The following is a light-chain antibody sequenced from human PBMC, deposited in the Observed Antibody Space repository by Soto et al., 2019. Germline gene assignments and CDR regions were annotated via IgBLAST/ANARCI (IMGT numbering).Light chain of an antibody. CDR1: QSVSSY. V-gene: IGKV3-11*01. CDR3: QQRSNWPPLT. J-gene: IGKJ4*01. CDR2: DAS. Sequence: EIVLTQSPGTLSLSPGERATLSCRASQSVSSYLAWYQQKPGQAPRLLIYDASNRATGIPARFSGSGSGTDFTLTISSLEPEDFAVYYCQQRSNWPPLTFGRGTKVDIK.